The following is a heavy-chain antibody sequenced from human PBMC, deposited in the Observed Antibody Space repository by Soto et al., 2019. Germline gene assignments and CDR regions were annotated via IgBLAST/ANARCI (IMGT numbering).Heavy chain of an antibody. CDR2: INAGNGNT. CDR3: ARDHGRWLFLYYFDY. Sequence: ASVKVSCKASGYTFTSYGISWVRQAPGQGLEWMGWINAGNGNTKYSQKFQGRVTITRDTSASTAYMELSSLRSEDTAVYYCARDHGRWLFLYYFDYRGQGTLVTVSS. CDR1: GYTFTSYG. V-gene: IGHV1-3*01. J-gene: IGHJ4*02. D-gene: IGHD3-22*01.